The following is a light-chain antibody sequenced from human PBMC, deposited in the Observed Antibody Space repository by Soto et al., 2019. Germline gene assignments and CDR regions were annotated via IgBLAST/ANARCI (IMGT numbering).Light chain of an antibody. J-gene: IGLJ3*02. V-gene: IGLV2-14*01. CDR2: EVS. CDR3: SSYMRSSTLV. CDR1: SSDIGAYNY. Sequence: QSVLTQPASVSGSPGQSITISCTGSSSDIGAYNYVSWYQQHPGKAPQLLIYEVSNRPSGVSNRFSGSKSGNTASLTISGLQAEDEADYHCSSYMRSSTLVFGGGTKLTVL.